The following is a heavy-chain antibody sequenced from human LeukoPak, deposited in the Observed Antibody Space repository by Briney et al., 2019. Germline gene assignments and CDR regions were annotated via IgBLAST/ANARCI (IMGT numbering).Heavy chain of an antibody. J-gene: IGHJ4*02. D-gene: IGHD4-11*01. CDR3: ASCLATTPYY. CDR1: GGSISSAGYY. Sequence: PSETLSLTCTVSGGSISSAGYYWSWIRQHPGKGLEWIGYIYYSGSTYYNPSLKSRVTISVDTSKNQFSLKLSSVTAADTAVYYGASCLATTPYYWGQGTLVTVSS. V-gene: IGHV4-31*03. CDR2: IYYSGST.